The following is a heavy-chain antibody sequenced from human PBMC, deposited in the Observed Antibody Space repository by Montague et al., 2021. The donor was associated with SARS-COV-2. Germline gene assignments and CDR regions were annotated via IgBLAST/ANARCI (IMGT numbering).Heavy chain of an antibody. CDR1: GGSISSSSYY. CDR2: IYYSGST. D-gene: IGHD1-1*01. V-gene: IGHV4-39*01. J-gene: IGHJ4*02. CDR3: ARVAPYTVDYSFDY. Sequence: SETLSLTCTVSGGSISSSSYYWGWIRQPPGKGLEWIGSIYYSGSTYYNPSLKSRVTISVDTSKNQFSLKLSSVTAADTAVCYCARVAPYTVDYSFDYWGQGTLVTVSS.